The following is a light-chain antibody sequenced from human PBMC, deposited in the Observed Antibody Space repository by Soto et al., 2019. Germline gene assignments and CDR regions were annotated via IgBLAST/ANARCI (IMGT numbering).Light chain of an antibody. Sequence: QSALTQPASVSGSPGQSVTISCTGTSSDVGGYNFVSWYRQHPGKAPRLLIFGVRNRPPGISSRFSGSKSGLTASLTISGLQPEDEADYYCSSFTTNRLYVFGPGTKVTVL. CDR1: SSDVGGYNF. J-gene: IGLJ1*01. CDR3: SSFTTNRLYV. CDR2: GVR. V-gene: IGLV2-14*01.